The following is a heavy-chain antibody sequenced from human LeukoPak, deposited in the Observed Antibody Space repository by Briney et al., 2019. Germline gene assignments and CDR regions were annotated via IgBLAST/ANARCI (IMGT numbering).Heavy chain of an antibody. Sequence: SETLSLTCTVSGGSISSNSYYWGWIRQPPGKGLEWIGSIYYSGSTYYNPSLKGRVTISVDTSKNQFSLKLSSVTAADTAVYYCARTRYYYNSRSYGAPYYFDYWGQGTLVTVSS. D-gene: IGHD3-10*01. CDR1: GGSISSNSYY. V-gene: IGHV4-39*01. J-gene: IGHJ4*02. CDR3: ARTRYYYNSRSYGAPYYFDY. CDR2: IYYSGST.